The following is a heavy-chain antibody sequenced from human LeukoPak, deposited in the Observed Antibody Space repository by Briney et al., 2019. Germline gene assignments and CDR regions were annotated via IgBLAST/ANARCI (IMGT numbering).Heavy chain of an antibody. D-gene: IGHD3-9*01. V-gene: IGHV3-23*01. J-gene: IGHJ4*02. Sequence: GGSLRLSCAASGFTFSNAWMSWVRQAPGRGLEWVSAISGSGGSTYYADSVKGRFTISRDNSKNTLYLQMNSLRAEDTAVYYCASLIYDILTRRMYYFDYWGQGTLVTVSS. CDR2: ISGSGGST. CDR3: ASLIYDILTRRMYYFDY. CDR1: GFTFSNAW.